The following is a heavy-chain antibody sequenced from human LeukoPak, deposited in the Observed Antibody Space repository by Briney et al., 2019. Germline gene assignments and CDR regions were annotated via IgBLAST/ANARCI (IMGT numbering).Heavy chain of an antibody. CDR3: AIDPSEYSETNSLDF. D-gene: IGHD4-23*01. V-gene: IGHV3-23*01. CDR2: INNLGENT. J-gene: IGHJ4*02. Sequence: GGSLRLSCAASGFTFNNYGMTWFRQAPGKGLGWVSTINNLGENTHYADSVKGRFTISRDNSKSALYLQLNSLRAEDTALYYCAIDPSEYSETNSLDFWGQGTLVTVSS. CDR1: GFTFNNYG.